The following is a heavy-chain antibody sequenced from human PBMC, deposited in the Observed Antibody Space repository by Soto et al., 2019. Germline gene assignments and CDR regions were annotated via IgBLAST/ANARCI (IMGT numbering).Heavy chain of an antibody. Sequence: SQTLSLTSAISWDSVSSDSAAWNWIRQSPSRGLEWLGRTYYRSKWYNDYAVSVKSRITINPDTSKNQFSLQLNSVTPEDTAVYYCARDTFGRIAGRRGNWFDPWGQGALVTVSS. V-gene: IGHV6-1*01. CDR1: WDSVSSDSAA. CDR2: TYYRSKWYN. J-gene: IGHJ5*02. CDR3: ARDTFGRIAGRRGNWFDP. D-gene: IGHD6-6*01.